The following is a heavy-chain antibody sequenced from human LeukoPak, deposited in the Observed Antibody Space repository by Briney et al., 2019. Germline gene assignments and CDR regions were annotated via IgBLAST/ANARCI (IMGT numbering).Heavy chain of an antibody. D-gene: IGHD1-14*01. CDR1: GGSISSYY. Sequence: SETLSLTCTVSGGSISSYYWSWIRQPPGKGLEWIGYIYTSGSTNYNPSLKSRVTISVDTSKNQFSLKLSSVTAADTAVYYCARHEEVPGPGWFDSWGQGTLVTVSS. V-gene: IGHV4-4*09. CDR2: IYTSGST. J-gene: IGHJ5*01. CDR3: ARHEEVPGPGWFDS.